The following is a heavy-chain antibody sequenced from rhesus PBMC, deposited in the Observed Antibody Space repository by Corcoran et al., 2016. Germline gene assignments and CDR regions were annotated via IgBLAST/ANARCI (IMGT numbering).Heavy chain of an antibody. D-gene: IGHD2-39*01. V-gene: IGHV4-99*01. J-gene: IGHJ5-1*01. Sequence: QVQLQESGPGLVKPSETLSLTCAVSGYSISSGYYWGWIRQPPGKGLGYIGYFSGKSGITPYSPSLKSRGNSSKDRSKSQFSVKLSSVTAADTAVYYCARTPGNRFDVWGPGVLVTVSS. CDR2: FSGKSGIT. CDR3: ARTPGNRFDV. CDR1: GYSISSGYY.